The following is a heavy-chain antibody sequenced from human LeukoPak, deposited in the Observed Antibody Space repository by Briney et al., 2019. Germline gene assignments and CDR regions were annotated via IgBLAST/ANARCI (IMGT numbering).Heavy chain of an antibody. Sequence: SQTLSLTCAISRDSVSTNRATCTCLRHSPSRGLEWPAKTYYRLKWNTDYEVSMRSGITINPDTCKNQFYLQLSSVTREDTAVYYCARLVGAAWFDSWGQGTLVIVSS. J-gene: IGHJ5*01. CDR2: TYYRLKWNT. D-gene: IGHD1-26*01. CDR3: ARLVGAAWFDS. CDR1: RDSVSTNRAT. V-gene: IGHV6-1*01.